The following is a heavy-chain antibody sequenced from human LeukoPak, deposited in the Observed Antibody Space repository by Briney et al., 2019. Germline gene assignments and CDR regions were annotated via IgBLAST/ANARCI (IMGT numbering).Heavy chain of an antibody. D-gene: IGHD6-13*01. Sequence: PGGSLRLSCAASGFTFSSYGMHWVRQAPGKGLERVAVISYDGSDNYYADSVKGRFTISRDNSKNTLYLQMNSLRAEDTAVYYCAKGQYSSSWYEYYFEYWGQGTLVTVSS. CDR3: AKGQYSSSWYEYYFEY. V-gene: IGHV3-30*18. J-gene: IGHJ4*02. CDR2: ISYDGSDN. CDR1: GFTFSSYG.